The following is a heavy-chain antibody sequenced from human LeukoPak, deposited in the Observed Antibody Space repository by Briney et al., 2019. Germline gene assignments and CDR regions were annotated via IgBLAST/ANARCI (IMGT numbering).Heavy chain of an antibody. D-gene: IGHD4-17*01. CDR1: GYTFTGYY. Sequence: ASVKVSCKASGYTFTGYYMHWLRQAPGQGLEWMGWINPKSGGTKYAQKFQGRVTMTRDTSITTAYMELSRLRSDDTAVYYCARVQGYGDYFDYWGQGTLLTVSS. V-gene: IGHV1-2*02. J-gene: IGHJ4*02. CDR2: INPKSGGT. CDR3: ARVQGYGDYFDY.